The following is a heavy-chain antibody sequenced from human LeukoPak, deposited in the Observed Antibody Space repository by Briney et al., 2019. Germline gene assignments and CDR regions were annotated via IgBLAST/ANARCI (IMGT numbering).Heavy chain of an antibody. CDR3: ATEVYSSGWYKN. Sequence: ASVKVPCKVSGYTLTELSMHWVRQAPGKGLEWMGGFDPEDGETIYAQKFQGRVTMTEDTSTDTAYMELSSLRSEDTAVYYCATEVYSSGWYKNWGQGTLVTVSS. CDR1: GYTLTELS. D-gene: IGHD6-19*01. V-gene: IGHV1-24*01. CDR2: FDPEDGET. J-gene: IGHJ4*02.